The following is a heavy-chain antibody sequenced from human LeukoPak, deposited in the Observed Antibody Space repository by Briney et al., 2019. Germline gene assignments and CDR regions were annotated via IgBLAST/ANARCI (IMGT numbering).Heavy chain of an antibody. Sequence: GGSLRLSCAASGFTFSSYSMNWVRQAPGKGLEWVSSISSSSSYIYYADSVKGRFTISRDNSKNTLYLQMNSLRAEDTAVYYCAKDGQVLLWFGELLQLDYWGQGTLVTVSS. CDR1: GFTFSSYS. V-gene: IGHV3-21*01. D-gene: IGHD3-10*01. J-gene: IGHJ4*02. CDR2: ISSSSSYI. CDR3: AKDGQVLLWFGELLQLDY.